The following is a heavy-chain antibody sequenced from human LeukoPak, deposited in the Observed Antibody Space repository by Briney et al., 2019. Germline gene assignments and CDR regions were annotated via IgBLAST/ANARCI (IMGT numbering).Heavy chain of an antibody. Sequence: ASVKVSCKSFGFTFTNYLLHWVRQAPGQGLKWVGRIAPSVDTTNYAQKFRGRVTMTRDTSTSTVYIELSSLRSDDTAIYYCVREESGGYFDYWGQGTLVTVSS. V-gene: IGHV1-46*01. CDR3: VREESGGYFDY. J-gene: IGHJ4*02. CDR1: GFTFTNYL. D-gene: IGHD2-8*02. CDR2: IAPSVDTT.